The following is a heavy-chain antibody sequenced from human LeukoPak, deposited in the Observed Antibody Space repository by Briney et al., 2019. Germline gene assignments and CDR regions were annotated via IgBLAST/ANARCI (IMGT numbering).Heavy chain of an antibody. Sequence: GGSLRLSCAASGFTFSNAWMSWVRQAPGKGLEWVGRIKSKTDGGTTDYAAPVKGRFTISRDDSKNTLYLQMNSLKTEDTAVYYCTTDSSGYYRPFDYWGQGTLVTVSS. CDR1: GFTFSNAW. D-gene: IGHD3-22*01. V-gene: IGHV3-15*01. J-gene: IGHJ4*02. CDR3: TTDSSGYYRPFDY. CDR2: IKSKTDGGTT.